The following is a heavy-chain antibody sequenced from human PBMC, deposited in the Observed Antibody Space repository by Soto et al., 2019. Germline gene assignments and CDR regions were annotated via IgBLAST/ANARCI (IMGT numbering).Heavy chain of an antibody. V-gene: IGHV4-31*03. CDR1: GASISSGAYY. CDR2: IYYTGNS. D-gene: IGHD3-10*01. CDR3: AAGSGTHYSVATGFDF. Sequence: QVQLQESGPGLVKPSQTLSLTCTVSGASISSGAYYWSWIRQQPGKGLEWVGYIYYTGNSYYNPSLKSRTSMSIDTSNNQFSLRLSSVTAADTAVYYCAAGSGTHYSVATGFDFWGLGTLVTVSP. J-gene: IGHJ4*02.